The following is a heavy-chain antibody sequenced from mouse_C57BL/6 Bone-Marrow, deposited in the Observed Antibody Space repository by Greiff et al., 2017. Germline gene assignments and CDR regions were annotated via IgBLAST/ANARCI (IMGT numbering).Heavy chain of an antibody. CDR1: GYAFSSYW. Sequence: QVQLQQSGAELVKPGASVKISCKASGYAFSSYWMNWVKQRPGKGLEWIGQIYPGDGDTNYNGKFKGKATLTADKSSSTAYMQLSSLTSEDSAVYFCARSVVATGYFDYWGQGTTLTVSS. CDR3: ARSVVATGYFDY. J-gene: IGHJ2*01. D-gene: IGHD1-1*01. V-gene: IGHV1-80*01. CDR2: IYPGDGDT.